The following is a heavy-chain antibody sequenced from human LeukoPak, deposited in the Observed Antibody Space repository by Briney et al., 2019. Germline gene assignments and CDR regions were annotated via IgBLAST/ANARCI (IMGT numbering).Heavy chain of an antibody. CDR3: ASVVPAAIGAFDI. CDR1: GGSISSSSYY. D-gene: IGHD2-2*02. V-gene: IGHV4-39*07. J-gene: IGHJ3*02. CDR2: IYYSGST. Sequence: SETLSLTCTVSGGSISSSSYYWGWIRQPPGKGLEWIGSIYYSGSTYYNPSVKSRVTISVDTSKNQFSLKLSSVTAADTAVYYCASVVPAAIGAFDIWGQGTMVTVSS.